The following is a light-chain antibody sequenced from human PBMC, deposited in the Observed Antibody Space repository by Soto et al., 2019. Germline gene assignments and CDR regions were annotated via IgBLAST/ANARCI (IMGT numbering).Light chain of an antibody. CDR3: QQYDNLPRT. Sequence: DVQMTQSPSSLSASVGDRVTITCQASQDISNYLNWYQQKPGKAPNLLIYAASNLGTGVPSRFSGSGSGTDFTFTISSLQPEDIATYYCQQYDNLPRTFGQGTNVEIK. V-gene: IGKV1-33*01. CDR1: QDISNY. CDR2: AAS. J-gene: IGKJ1*01.